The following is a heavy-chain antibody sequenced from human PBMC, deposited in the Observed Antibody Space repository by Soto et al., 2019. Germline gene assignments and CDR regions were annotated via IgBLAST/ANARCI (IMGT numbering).Heavy chain of an antibody. V-gene: IGHV3-30*18. CDR1: RFTFSRYG. CDR2: ISDDGSNK. J-gene: IGHJ4*02. CDR3: AKVLRGFLYSSGWYPFDC. Sequence: QPVGSLRLSCAASRFTFSRYGMHWVRQAPGKGLEWVALISDDGSNKNYADSVKGRFTISRDNSKNTLYLQMNSLRAEDTAVYYCAKVLRGFLYSSGWYPFDCWGQGTLVTVSS. D-gene: IGHD6-19*01.